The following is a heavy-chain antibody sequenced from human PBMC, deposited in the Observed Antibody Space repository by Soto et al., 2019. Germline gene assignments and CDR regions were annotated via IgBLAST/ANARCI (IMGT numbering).Heavy chain of an antibody. CDR2: ISGSGGST. V-gene: IGHV3-23*01. CDR3: ARDVTRIVVVPAAKRGNYYYYYMDV. Sequence: GGSLRLSCAASGFTFSSYAMSLVRQAPGKRLEWVSAISGSGGSTYYADSVKGRFTISRDNSKNTLYLQMNSLRAEDTAVYYCARDVTRIVVVPAAKRGNYYYYYMDVWGKGTTVTVSS. J-gene: IGHJ6*03. D-gene: IGHD2-2*01. CDR1: GFTFSSYA.